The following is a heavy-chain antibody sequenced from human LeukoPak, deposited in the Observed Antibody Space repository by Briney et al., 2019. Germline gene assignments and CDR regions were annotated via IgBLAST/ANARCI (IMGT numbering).Heavy chain of an antibody. Sequence: PSETLSLTCTVSGGSVSSGSYYWSWIRQPPGKGLEWIGYICYSGSTNYNPSLKSRVTISVDTSKNQFSLKLSSVTAADTVVYYCARGQLQGPRYYYYYGMDVWGQGTTVTVSS. V-gene: IGHV4-61*01. D-gene: IGHD2-2*01. CDR2: ICYSGST. J-gene: IGHJ6*02. CDR3: ARGQLQGPRYYYYYGMDV. CDR1: GGSVSSGSYY.